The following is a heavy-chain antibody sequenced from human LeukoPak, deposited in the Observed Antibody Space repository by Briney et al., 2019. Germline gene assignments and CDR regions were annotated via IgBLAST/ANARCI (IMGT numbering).Heavy chain of an antibody. Sequence: ASLKVACKASGYTFTGNYMHWVRQAPGQGHERMGWISAYNGNTNYAQKLQGRVTMTTDTSTSTAYMELRILRSDDTAVYYCARGIAAAVGYFDYWGQGTLVTVSS. CDR1: GYTFTGNY. J-gene: IGHJ4*02. V-gene: IGHV1-18*04. CDR3: ARGIAAAVGYFDY. D-gene: IGHD6-13*01. CDR2: ISAYNGNT.